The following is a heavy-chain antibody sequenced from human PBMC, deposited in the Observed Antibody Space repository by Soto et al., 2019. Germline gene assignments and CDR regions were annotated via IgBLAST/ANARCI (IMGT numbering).Heavy chain of an antibody. CDR3: ARPHGGSSGWDNWFDP. CDR1: GGSISSYY. V-gene: IGHV4-59*01. Sequence: QVQLQESGPGLVKPSETLSLTCTVSGGSISSYYWSWIRQPPGKGLEWIGYINYSGSTNYNPSLKSRVTISVDTSKNQFSLQLSSVTAADTAVYYCARPHGGSSGWDNWFDPWGQGTLVTVSS. CDR2: INYSGST. D-gene: IGHD6-25*01. J-gene: IGHJ5*02.